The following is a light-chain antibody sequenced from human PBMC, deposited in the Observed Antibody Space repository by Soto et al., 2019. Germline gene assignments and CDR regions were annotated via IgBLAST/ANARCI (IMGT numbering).Light chain of an antibody. J-gene: IGLJ3*02. CDR3: SAWDDRLRVV. CDR2: ANN. Sequence: QSVLTQPPSASGTPGQTVTISCSGSRTNIGTNYVYWYQQFPGTAPKLLIFANNKRPSGVPERFSASKSGTSASLAISGVRSEDEAEYFCSAWDDRLRVVFGGGTKLT. V-gene: IGLV1-47*02. CDR1: RTNIGTNY.